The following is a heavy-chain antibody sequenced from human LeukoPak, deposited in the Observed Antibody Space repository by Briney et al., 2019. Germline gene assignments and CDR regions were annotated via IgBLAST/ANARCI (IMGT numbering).Heavy chain of an antibody. J-gene: IGHJ3*02. V-gene: IGHV3-30-3*01. D-gene: IGHD2-2*01. Sequence: GGSLRLSCAPSGLTFRSYAMLCVRHARGKGLEGVAVISYDGCHKYYTDSVKGRLTISREHHKNTLYLQMNSLRAEDTAVYYCYLLRHDAFDIWGQGTMVTVSS. CDR3: YLLRHDAFDI. CDR1: GLTFRSYA. CDR2: ISYDGCHK.